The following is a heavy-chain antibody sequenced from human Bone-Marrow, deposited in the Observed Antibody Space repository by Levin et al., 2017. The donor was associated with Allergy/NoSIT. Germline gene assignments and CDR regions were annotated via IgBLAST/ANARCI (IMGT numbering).Heavy chain of an antibody. D-gene: IGHD4-17*01. CDR3: ARARDYGDGLDV. CDR1: GFTFGTYW. J-gene: IGHJ6*02. V-gene: IGHV3-7*04. CDR2: TNQDGRDK. Sequence: GESLKISCAASGFTFGTYWMTWVRQAPGRGLEWVANTNQDGRDKYYADSVTGRFTISRDNAKHSLNLQMNSLRADDTAVYYCARARDYGDGLDVWGQGTTVTVSS.